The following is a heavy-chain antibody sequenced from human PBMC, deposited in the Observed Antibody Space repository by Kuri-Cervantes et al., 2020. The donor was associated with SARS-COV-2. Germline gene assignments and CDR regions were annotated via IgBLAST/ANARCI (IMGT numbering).Heavy chain of an antibody. J-gene: IGHJ4*02. Sequence: GGSLRLSCEASGFTFSDYYMSWIRQAPGKGLEWIAYISSSGSYSQSADSVEGRFTVSRDNAKNSLYLQMNSLRAEDTAVYYCAKTSGYNYYFAYWGQGSLVTVSS. D-gene: IGHD5-24*01. CDR2: ISSSGSYS. CDR1: GFTFSDYY. CDR3: AKTSGYNYYFAY. V-gene: IGHV3-11*03.